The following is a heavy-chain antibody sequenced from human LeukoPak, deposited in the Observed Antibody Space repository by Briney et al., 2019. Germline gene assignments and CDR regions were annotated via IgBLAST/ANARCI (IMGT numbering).Heavy chain of an antibody. Sequence: GASVKVSCKVSGYTLTELSMHWVRQAPGNGLEGMGGFDPEDGETIYAQKFQGRVTMTEDTSTDTAYMELSSLRSEDTAVYYCATALGGDYVGDAFDIWGQGTMVTVSS. J-gene: IGHJ3*02. CDR2: FDPEDGET. V-gene: IGHV1-24*01. CDR3: ATALGGDYVGDAFDI. CDR1: GYTLTELS. D-gene: IGHD4-17*01.